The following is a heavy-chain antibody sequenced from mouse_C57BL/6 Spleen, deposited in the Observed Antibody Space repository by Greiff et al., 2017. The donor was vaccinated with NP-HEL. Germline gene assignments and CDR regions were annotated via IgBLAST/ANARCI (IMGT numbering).Heavy chain of an antibody. CDR3: ARFRGAYYGTLYAMDY. CDR2: INPSTGGT. J-gene: IGHJ4*01. D-gene: IGHD2-10*01. V-gene: IGHV1-42*01. CDR1: GYSFTGYY. Sequence: VQLQQSGPELVKPGASVKISCKASGYSFTGYYMNWVKQSPEKSLEWIGEINPSTGGTSYNQKFKAKATLTVDKSSSTAYMQIQSLTSEDSAVYYCARFRGAYYGTLYAMDYWGQGTSVTVSS.